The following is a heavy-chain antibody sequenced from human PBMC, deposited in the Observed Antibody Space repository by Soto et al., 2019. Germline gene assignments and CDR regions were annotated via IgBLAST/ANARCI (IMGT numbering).Heavy chain of an antibody. D-gene: IGHD3-22*01. V-gene: IGHV1-18*01. CDR3: ARDFSMTVVVGGY. J-gene: IGHJ4*02. Sequence: QVQLVQSGAEVKKPGASVKVSCKASGYTFTSYGISWVRQAPGQGLEWMGWISAYNGDTKYAQRFQGRVTMTTDASTSTAYMDLRSLRSDDTAVYYCARDFSMTVVVGGYWGQGTLVTVSS. CDR2: ISAYNGDT. CDR1: GYTFTSYG.